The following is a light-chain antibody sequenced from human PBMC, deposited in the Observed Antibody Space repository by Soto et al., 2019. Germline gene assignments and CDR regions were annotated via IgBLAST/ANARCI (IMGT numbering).Light chain of an antibody. V-gene: IGLV2-14*01. Sequence: QSVLTQPASVSGSPGQSSTISCTGTSSDVGGYNYVSWYQQHPGKAPKLMIYEVSNRPSGVSNRFTGSKSGNTASLTISGLQAEDEADYYCRSYTSSRTRVVFGGGTKVTVL. J-gene: IGLJ2*01. CDR1: SSDVGGYNY. CDR3: RSYTSSRTRVV. CDR2: EVS.